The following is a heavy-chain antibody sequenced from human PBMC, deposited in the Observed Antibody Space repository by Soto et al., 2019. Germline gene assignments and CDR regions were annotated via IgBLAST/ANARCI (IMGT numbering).Heavy chain of an antibody. Sequence: QVQLVESGGGVVQPGRSLRLSCAASGFTFSSYGMHWVRKAPGKGLEWVAVISYDGSNKYYADSVKGRFTISRDNSKNTLYLQMNSLRAEDTAVYYCALTEFDYWGQGTLVTVSS. CDR2: ISYDGSNK. J-gene: IGHJ4*02. CDR3: ALTEFDY. CDR1: GFTFSSYG. V-gene: IGHV3-30*03.